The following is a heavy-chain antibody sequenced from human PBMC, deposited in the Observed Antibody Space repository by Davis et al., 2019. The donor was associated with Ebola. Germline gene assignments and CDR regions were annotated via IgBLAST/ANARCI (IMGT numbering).Heavy chain of an antibody. Sequence: PGGSLRLSCAASGFTFSSYAMSWVRQAPGKGLEWVSAISGSGGSTYYADSVKGRFTISRDNSKNTLYLQMNSLRAEDTAVYYCAKVHLPSRSTYSGYSYGYMYYFDYWGQGTLVTVSS. CDR1: GFTFSSYA. D-gene: IGHD5-18*01. CDR2: ISGSGGST. J-gene: IGHJ4*02. V-gene: IGHV3-23*01. CDR3: AKVHLPSRSTYSGYSYGYMYYFDY.